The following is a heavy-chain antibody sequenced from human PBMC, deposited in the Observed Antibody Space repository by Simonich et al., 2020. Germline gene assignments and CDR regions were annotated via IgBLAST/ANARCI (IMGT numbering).Heavy chain of an antibody. Sequence: GGGLVQPGGSLRLSCAASGFTFSSYAMSWVRQAPGKGLEWVSAISGRGGSTYYADSVKGRFTISRDNSKNTLYQQMNSLRAEDTAVYYCAKDLGERITMIVVVIDAFDIWGQGTMVTVSS. D-gene: IGHD3-22*01. V-gene: IGHV3-23*01. CDR2: ISGRGGST. CDR3: AKDLGERITMIVVVIDAFDI. CDR1: GFTFSSYA. J-gene: IGHJ3*02.